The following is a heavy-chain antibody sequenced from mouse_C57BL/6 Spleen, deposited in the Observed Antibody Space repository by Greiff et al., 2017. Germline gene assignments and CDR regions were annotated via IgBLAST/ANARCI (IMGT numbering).Heavy chain of an antibody. J-gene: IGHJ3*01. CDR2: IDPEDGET. D-gene: IGHD2-1*01. CDR1: GFNIKDYY. Sequence: EVQLQQSGAELVKPGASVKLSCTASGFNIKDYYMHWVKQRTKQGLEWIGRIDPEDGETKYASKFQGKATITADTSSNTTYLHLSSLTSEDTAVYYCARGGNCVWHCYPWYSCWGQGTLVTVAA. V-gene: IGHV14-2*01. CDR3: ARGGNCVWHCYPWYSC.